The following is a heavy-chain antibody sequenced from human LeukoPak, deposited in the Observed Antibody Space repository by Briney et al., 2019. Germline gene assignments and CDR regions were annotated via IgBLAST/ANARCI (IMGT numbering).Heavy chain of an antibody. CDR1: GFTFSSYA. V-gene: IGHV3-23*01. CDR2: ISGSGGST. D-gene: IGHD2-21*02. J-gene: IGHJ4*02. CDR3: AKSGGFVVVTATGS. Sequence: GGSLRLSCAASGFTFSSYAMSWVRQAPGKGLEWVSAISGSGGSTYYADSVKGRFTISRDNSKNTLYLQMNSLRAEDTAVCYCAKSGGFVVVTATGSWGQGTLVTVSS.